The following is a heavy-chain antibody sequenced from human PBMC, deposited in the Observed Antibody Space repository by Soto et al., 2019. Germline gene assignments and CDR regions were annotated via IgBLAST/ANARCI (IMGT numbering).Heavy chain of an antibody. V-gene: IGHV1-2*04. Sequence: QVQLVQSGAEVKKPGASVKVSCKASGYTFTGYYMHWVRQAPGQGLEWMGWINANSGGTNYAQKFQGWVTMTRDTSISTAYMELSRLRSDDTAVYYCARGDTAMDYYYYYGMDVWGQGTTVTVSS. D-gene: IGHD5-18*01. CDR2: INANSGGT. CDR3: ARGDTAMDYYYYYGMDV. CDR1: GYTFTGYY. J-gene: IGHJ6*02.